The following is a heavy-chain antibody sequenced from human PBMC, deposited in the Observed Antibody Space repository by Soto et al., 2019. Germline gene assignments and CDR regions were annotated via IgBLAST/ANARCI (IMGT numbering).Heavy chain of an antibody. J-gene: IGHJ5*02. V-gene: IGHV1-18*01. CDR3: ARDRVWADCSGGSCYSWFDP. D-gene: IGHD2-15*01. CDR1: GYTFTSYG. CDR2: ISAYNGNT. Sequence: ASVKVSCKASGYTFTSYGISWVRQAPGQGLEWMGWISAYNGNTNYEQKRQGRDTMTTDTSTSTTYMELRSLRSDDTAVYYCARDRVWADCSGGSCYSWFDPWGQGTLVTVSS.